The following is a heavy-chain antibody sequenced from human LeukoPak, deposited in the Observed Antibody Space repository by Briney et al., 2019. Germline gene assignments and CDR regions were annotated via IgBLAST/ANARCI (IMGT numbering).Heavy chain of an antibody. J-gene: IGHJ4*02. D-gene: IGHD1-1*01. V-gene: IGHV1-2*02. Sequence: ASVKVSCKASGYTFTSYGISWVRQAPGQGLEWMGWIHPGTGDTNYAQKFQDRVTVTRDTSIATAYMDLIRLTSDDTAVYYCASYASGYNWLRVWGQGTLVTVSS. CDR3: ASYASGYNWLRV. CDR2: IHPGTGDT. CDR1: GYTFTSYG.